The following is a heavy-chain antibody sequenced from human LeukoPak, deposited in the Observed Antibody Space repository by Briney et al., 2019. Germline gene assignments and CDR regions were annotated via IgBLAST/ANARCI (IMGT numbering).Heavy chain of an antibody. Sequence: SETLSLTCTVSGGSISSYYWSWIRQPPGKGLEWIGYIYYSGSTNYNPSLKSRVTISVDTSKNQFSLKLSSVTAADTAVYYCSGHSSSTSCHGDYWGQGTLVTVSS. CDR3: SGHSSSTSCHGDY. CDR1: GGSISSYY. J-gene: IGHJ4*02. V-gene: IGHV4-59*08. CDR2: IYYSGST. D-gene: IGHD2-2*01.